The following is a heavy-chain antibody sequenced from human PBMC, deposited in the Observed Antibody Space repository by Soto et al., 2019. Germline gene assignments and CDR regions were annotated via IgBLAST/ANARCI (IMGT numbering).Heavy chain of an antibody. J-gene: IGHJ6*02. CDR1: GYIFTGYH. CDR3: ARDARGTRGFDEMDI. Sequence: ASVKVSCKASGYIFTGYHIHWVRQAPGRGLEWMGWINPNSGDTKYAQNFQGRVTMTRDTSFNLVYMEMSGLMSDDTAVYYCARDARGTRGFDEMDIWGQGTTVTVSS. CDR2: INPNSGDT. D-gene: IGHD3-9*01. V-gene: IGHV1-2*02.